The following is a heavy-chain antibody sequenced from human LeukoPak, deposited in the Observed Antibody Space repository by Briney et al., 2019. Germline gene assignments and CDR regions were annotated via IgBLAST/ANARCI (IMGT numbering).Heavy chain of an antibody. CDR1: GFTFDDYG. J-gene: IGHJ4*02. D-gene: IGHD1-26*01. CDR3: ARDPHSGTYTAQGY. CDR2: INWNGGST. Sequence: GGSLRLSCAASGFTFDDYGMSWVRQAPGKGLEWGSGINWNGGSTVYADSVKGRFTISRDNAKNSLYLQMNSLRAEDTALYYCARDPHSGTYTAQGYWGQGTLVTVSS. V-gene: IGHV3-20*04.